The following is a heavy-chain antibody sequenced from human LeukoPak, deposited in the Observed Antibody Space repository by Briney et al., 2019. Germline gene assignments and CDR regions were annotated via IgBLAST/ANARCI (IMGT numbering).Heavy chain of an antibody. CDR2: INHSGST. J-gene: IGHJ5*02. V-gene: IGHV4-34*01. D-gene: IGHD2-2*01. CDR1: GGSFSGYY. CDR3: ARGPGYCSSTSCYLLDP. Sequence: SETLSLTCAVYGGSFSGYYWSWMRQPPGKGLEWIGEINHSGSTNYNPSLKRRVTISVDTSKNQFSLKLSSVTAADTAVYYCARGPGYCSSTSCYLLDPWGQGTLVTVSS.